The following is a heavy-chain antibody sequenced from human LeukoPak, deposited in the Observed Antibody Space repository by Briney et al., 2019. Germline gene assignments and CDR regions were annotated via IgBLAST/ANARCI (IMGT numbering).Heavy chain of an antibody. V-gene: IGHV5-51*01. D-gene: IGHD3-22*01. Sequence: GESLKISCKGSGYSFTSYWIGWVRQMPGKGLEWMGIIYPGDSDTRYSPSFQGQVTISADKSISTAYLQWGSLKASDTAMYYCATHQYYYDSSGLTWFDPWGQGTLVTVSS. CDR1: GYSFTSYW. CDR3: ATHQYYYDSSGLTWFDP. J-gene: IGHJ5*02. CDR2: IYPGDSDT.